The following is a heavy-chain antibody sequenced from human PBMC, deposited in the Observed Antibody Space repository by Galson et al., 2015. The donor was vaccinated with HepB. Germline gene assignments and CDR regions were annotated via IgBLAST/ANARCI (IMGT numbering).Heavy chain of an antibody. J-gene: IGHJ6*02. Sequence: FLRLSCAASGFTFSSYAMSWVRQAPGKGLEWVSAISGSGGSTYYADSVKGRFTISRDNSKNTLYLQMNSLRAEDTAVYYCAKMGLSNYKYYYYYGMDVWGQGTTVTVSS. D-gene: IGHD1-26*01. CDR1: GFTFSSYA. CDR3: AKMGLSNYKYYYYYGMDV. V-gene: IGHV3-23*01. CDR2: ISGSGGST.